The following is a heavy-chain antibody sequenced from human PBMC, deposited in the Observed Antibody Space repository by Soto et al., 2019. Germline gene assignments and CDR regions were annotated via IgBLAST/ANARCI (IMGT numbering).Heavy chain of an antibody. CDR1: GFTFSSYE. D-gene: IGHD5-12*01. J-gene: IGHJ3*02. Sequence: GGSLRLSCAASGFTFSSYEMNWVRQAPGKGLEWVAYISSSGTILYGDSVKGRFTISRDNADNSLYLQMNSLTAEDTAVYYCTKEKSVMYSGYDAFDIWGRGTMVTVSS. V-gene: IGHV3-48*03. CDR3: TKEKSVMYSGYDAFDI. CDR2: ISSSGTI.